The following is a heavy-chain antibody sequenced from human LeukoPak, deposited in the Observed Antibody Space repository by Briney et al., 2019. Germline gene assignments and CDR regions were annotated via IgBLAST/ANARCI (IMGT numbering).Heavy chain of an antibody. CDR2: IIPMFGTA. J-gene: IGHJ4*02. CDR1: GGTFSSNA. D-gene: IGHD3-22*01. V-gene: IGHV1-69*13. CDR3: ARPTTQSGYFSNFDY. Sequence: SVKVSFTASGGTFSSNAISWVRQAPGQGLEWMGGIIPMFGTANYAQKFQGRVTITADESTSTAYMELSSLRSEDTAVYYCARPTTQSGYFSNFDYWGQGTLVTVSS.